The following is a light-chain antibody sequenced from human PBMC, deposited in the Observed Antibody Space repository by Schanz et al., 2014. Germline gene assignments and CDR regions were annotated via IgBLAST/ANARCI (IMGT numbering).Light chain of an antibody. CDR3: QQLNSPRT. Sequence: EIVLTQSPPTLSLSPGERATLSCRASQSVSSYLAWYQQKPGQAPRLLIYEASNRATGIPARFSGSGSGTDFTLTISSLEPEDFATYYCQQLNSPRTFGGGTKVEIK. CDR2: EAS. J-gene: IGKJ4*01. CDR1: QSVSSY. V-gene: IGKV3-11*01.